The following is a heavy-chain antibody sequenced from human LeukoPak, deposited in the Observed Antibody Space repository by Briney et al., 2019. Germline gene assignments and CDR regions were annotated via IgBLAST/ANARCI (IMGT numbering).Heavy chain of an antibody. CDR1: GFTVSSNY. CDR3: VRAPRVTATYYFDY. CDR2: IYSGGST. V-gene: IGHV3-53*01. D-gene: IGHD2-21*02. J-gene: IGHJ4*02. Sequence: PGGSLRLSCAASGFTVSSNYMSWVRQAPGKGLEWVSVIYSGGSTYYADSVKGRFTISRDNSKNTLYLQMNSLRAEDTAVYYCVRAPRVTATYYFDYWGQGTLVTVSS.